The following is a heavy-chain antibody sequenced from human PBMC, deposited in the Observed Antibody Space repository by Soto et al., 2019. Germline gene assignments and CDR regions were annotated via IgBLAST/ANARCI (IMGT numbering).Heavy chain of an antibody. J-gene: IGHJ5*02. CDR2: IIPIFGTA. Sequence: SVKVSCKASGGTFSSYAIRWVRQAPGQGLELMGGIIPIFGTANYAQKFQGRVTITADESTSTAYMELSSLRSEDTAVYYCAREAAAGTSDWFDPWGQGTLVTVYS. D-gene: IGHD6-13*01. CDR1: GGTFSSYA. CDR3: AREAAAGTSDWFDP. V-gene: IGHV1-69*13.